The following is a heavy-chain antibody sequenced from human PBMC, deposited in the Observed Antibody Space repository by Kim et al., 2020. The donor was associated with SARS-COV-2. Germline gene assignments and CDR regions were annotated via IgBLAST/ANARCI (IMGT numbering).Heavy chain of an antibody. Sequence: YADSVKGRLTISRDNAKNSLYRQMNSLRDEDTAVYYCARMYYYDSSGYDYWGQGTLVTVSP. CDR3: ARMYYYDSSGYDY. V-gene: IGHV3-48*02. J-gene: IGHJ4*02. D-gene: IGHD3-22*01.